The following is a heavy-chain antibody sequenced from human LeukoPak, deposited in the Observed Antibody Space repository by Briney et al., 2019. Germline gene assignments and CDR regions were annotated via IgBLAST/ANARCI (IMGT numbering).Heavy chain of an antibody. J-gene: IGHJ4*02. D-gene: IGHD3-10*01. CDR3: ARSVWFGELKSLDY. Sequence: PSETLSLTCTVSGGSISSSSYYWSWIRQPPGKGLEWIGYINYSGSTNYNPSLKSRVTISVDTSKNQFSLKLSSVTAADTAVYYCARSVWFGELKSLDYWGQGTLVTVSS. CDR1: GGSISSSSYY. V-gene: IGHV4-61*05. CDR2: INYSGST.